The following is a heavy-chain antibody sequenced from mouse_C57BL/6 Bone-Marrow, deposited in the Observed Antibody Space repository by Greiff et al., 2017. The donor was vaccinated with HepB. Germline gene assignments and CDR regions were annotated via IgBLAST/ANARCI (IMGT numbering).Heavy chain of an antibody. CDR2: IYPGGGYT. V-gene: IGHV1-63*01. Sequence: QVQLQQSGAELVRPGTSVKMSCKASGYTFTNYWIGWAKQRPGHGLEWIGDIYPGGGYTNYNEKFKGKATLTADKSSSTAYMQFSSLTSEDSAIYYCARSHPYYFDYWGQGTTLTVSS. J-gene: IGHJ2*01. CDR1: GYTFTNYW. CDR3: ARSHPYYFDY.